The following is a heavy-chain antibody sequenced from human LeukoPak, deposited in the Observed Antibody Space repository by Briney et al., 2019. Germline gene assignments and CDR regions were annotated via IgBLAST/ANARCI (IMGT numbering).Heavy chain of an antibody. J-gene: IGHJ6*03. CDR2: FDPEDGET. Sequence: ASVKVSCKVSVYTLTELSMHWVRQAPGKGGEWMGGFDPEDGETIYAQKFQGRVTMTEDTSTDTAYMELSSLRSEDTAVYYCATGRGYSYGYVDYYYMDVWGKGTTVTVSS. CDR3: ATGRGYSYGYVDYYYMDV. CDR1: VYTLTELS. D-gene: IGHD5-18*01. V-gene: IGHV1-24*01.